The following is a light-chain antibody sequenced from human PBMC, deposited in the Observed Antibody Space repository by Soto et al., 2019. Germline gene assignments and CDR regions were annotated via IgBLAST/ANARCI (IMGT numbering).Light chain of an antibody. J-gene: IGKJ1*01. Sequence: AIQMTQSPSSLSASVGDRVTITCRASQGIRNDLGWYQQKPGQAPKLLIYASSSLQSGVPSRFSGSGSGTDFTLTISSLQPADFATYDCLQDYNYPRTFGQGNKGEIK. V-gene: IGKV1-6*01. CDR2: ASS. CDR3: LQDYNYPRT. CDR1: QGIRND.